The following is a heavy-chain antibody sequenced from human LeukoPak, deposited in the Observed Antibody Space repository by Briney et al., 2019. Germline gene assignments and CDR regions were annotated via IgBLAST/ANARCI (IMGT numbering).Heavy chain of an antibody. D-gene: IGHD3-10*01. Sequence: SETLSLTCSVSGGSFDSKYWSWIRQPPGKGLEWIGYIYTSGSTNFNPSLRSRVAMSVDTSKNQFSLKLSSVTAADTAVYYCARSMVQVGAYYWGQGTLVTVSS. CDR2: IYTSGST. CDR3: ARSMVQVGAYY. J-gene: IGHJ4*02. V-gene: IGHV4-4*09. CDR1: GGSFDSKY.